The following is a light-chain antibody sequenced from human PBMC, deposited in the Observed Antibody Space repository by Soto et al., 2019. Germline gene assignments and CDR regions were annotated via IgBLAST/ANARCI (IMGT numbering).Light chain of an antibody. CDR3: CSYAGSDNRVL. CDR2: DVT. CDR1: NSDVGGYNF. V-gene: IGLV2-11*01. Sequence: QSALTQPCSVSGSPGQSVTISCTGTNSDVGGYNFVSCYQQHPGKAPKLMIYDVTKRPSRVPDRFSGSKSGNTASLTISGLQADDDADYHCCSYAGSDNRVLFGGGTKLTVL. J-gene: IGLJ2*01.